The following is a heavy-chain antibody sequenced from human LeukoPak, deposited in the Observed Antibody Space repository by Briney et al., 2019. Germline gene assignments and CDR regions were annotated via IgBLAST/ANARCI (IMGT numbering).Heavy chain of an antibody. Sequence: SETLSLTCTVSGGSISLYYWSWIRQPPGKGLEWIGYVFYSGSTNYDPSLKSRVTISVDTSKNQFSLKMTSVTTADTALYYCALAATGAFDIWGQGTMVTVSS. CDR2: VFYSGST. D-gene: IGHD2-15*01. J-gene: IGHJ3*02. CDR1: GGSISLYY. CDR3: ALAATGAFDI. V-gene: IGHV4-59*01.